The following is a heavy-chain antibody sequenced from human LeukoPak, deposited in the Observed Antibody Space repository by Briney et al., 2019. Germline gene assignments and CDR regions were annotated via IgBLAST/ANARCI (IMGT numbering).Heavy chain of an antibody. CDR3: TTRRQDGC. V-gene: IGHV3-15*01. CDR1: GFTFSDAL. Sequence: GGSLRLSCVASGFTFSDALMSWVRQAPGKGLEWVGRIKSKIDGGTIDYGAPVKGRFTISRDDSRNTLYLQMNSLKTEDTAVYYCTTRRQDGCWGQGTLVTVS. D-gene: IGHD6-25*01. J-gene: IGHJ4*02. CDR2: IKSKIDGGTI.